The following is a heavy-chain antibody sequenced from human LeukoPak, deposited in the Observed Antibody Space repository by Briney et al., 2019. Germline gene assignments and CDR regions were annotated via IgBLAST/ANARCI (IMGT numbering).Heavy chain of an antibody. D-gene: IGHD4-23*01. Sequence: PGGSLRLSCAASGFTFSSYSMNWVRQAPGKGLEWVSSISSSSSYIYYADSVKGRFTISRDNSKNTLYLQMNSLRAEDTAVYYCARAPGGWEPAFDIWGQGTMVTVSS. CDR1: GFTFSSYS. V-gene: IGHV3-21*01. CDR3: ARAPGGWEPAFDI. CDR2: ISSSSSYI. J-gene: IGHJ3*02.